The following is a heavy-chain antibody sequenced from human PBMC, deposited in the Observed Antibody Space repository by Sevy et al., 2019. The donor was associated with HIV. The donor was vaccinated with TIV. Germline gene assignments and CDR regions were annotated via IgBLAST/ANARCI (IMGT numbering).Heavy chain of an antibody. CDR1: GFTFSSYS. V-gene: IGHV3-21*01. Sequence: GGSLRLSCAASGFTFSSYSMNWVRQAPGKGLEWVSSISSSSYIYYADSVKGRFTISRDNAKNSLYLQMNSLRAEDTAVYYCARGEYCSSTSCYGRGRNYYYYGMDVWGQGTTVTVSS. CDR2: ISSSSYI. CDR3: ARGEYCSSTSCYGRGRNYYYYGMDV. J-gene: IGHJ6*02. D-gene: IGHD2-2*01.